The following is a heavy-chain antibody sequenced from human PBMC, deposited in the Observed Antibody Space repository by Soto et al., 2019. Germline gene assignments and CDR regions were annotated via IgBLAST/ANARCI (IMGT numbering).Heavy chain of an antibody. Sequence: GGSLRLSCTASGFTFGDYAMSWFRQAPGKGLEWVGFIRSKAYGGTTEYAASVKGRFTISRDGSKSIAYLQMNSLKTEDTAVYYCTRDHYYYGSGSYYNRYYFDCWGQGTLVTVSS. CDR3: TRDHYYYGSGSYYNRYYFDC. D-gene: IGHD3-10*01. CDR2: IRSKAYGGTT. CDR1: GFTFGDYA. V-gene: IGHV3-49*01. J-gene: IGHJ4*02.